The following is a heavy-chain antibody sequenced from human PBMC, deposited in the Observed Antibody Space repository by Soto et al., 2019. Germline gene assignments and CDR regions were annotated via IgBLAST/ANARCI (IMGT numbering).Heavy chain of an antibody. Sequence: ASVKVSCNASGYTFSDYYIHWVLQAPGQGLEWMGWINPNSGGTKYAPKFQGGVTMTRDTSITTAYMELSRLRSGDTAVYYCAREPATAKPEGVDFWGQGTLVTVSS. CDR1: GYTFSDYY. CDR2: INPNSGGT. J-gene: IGHJ4*02. V-gene: IGHV1-2*02. CDR3: AREPATAKPEGVDF. D-gene: IGHD1-1*01.